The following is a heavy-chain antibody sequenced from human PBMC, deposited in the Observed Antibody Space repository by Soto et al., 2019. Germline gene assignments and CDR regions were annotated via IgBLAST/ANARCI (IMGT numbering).Heavy chain of an antibody. J-gene: IGHJ3*02. CDR2: IYYSGST. V-gene: IGHV4-61*01. CDR1: GGSVSSGSYY. D-gene: IGHD3-10*01. Sequence: SETLSLTCTVSGGSVSSGSYYWSWIRQPPGKGLEWIGYIYYSGSTNYNPSLKSRVTISVDTSKNQFSLKLSSVTAADTAVYYCANSRSVLLGAFDIWGQGTMVTVSS. CDR3: ANSRSVLLGAFDI.